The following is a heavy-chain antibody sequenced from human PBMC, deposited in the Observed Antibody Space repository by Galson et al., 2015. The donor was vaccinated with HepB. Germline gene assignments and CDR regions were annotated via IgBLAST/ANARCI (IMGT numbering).Heavy chain of an antibody. Sequence: SVKVSCKASGYMFTNYGVSWVRQAPGQGLEWMGWINHDNDMTTHSQKFQDRLIMTTDTSTRTVYLELRNLGPDDTAIYYCARKLVFDSWGQGTLVTVSS. V-gene: IGHV1-18*01. CDR3: ARKLVFDS. CDR2: INHDNDMT. CDR1: GYMFTNYG. J-gene: IGHJ4*02. D-gene: IGHD1-26*01.